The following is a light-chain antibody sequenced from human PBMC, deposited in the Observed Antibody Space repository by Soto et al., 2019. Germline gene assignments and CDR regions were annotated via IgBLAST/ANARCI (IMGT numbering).Light chain of an antibody. CDR1: SSDVGGYNY. Sequence: QSALTQPASVSGSPGQSITIPCTGTSSDVGGYNYVSWYQQHPGKAPKLMIYDVSNRPSGVSNRFSGSKSGNTASLTISGLQAEDETDYYCSSYTGSTTYVFGIGTKLTVL. CDR3: SSYTGSTTYV. CDR2: DVS. V-gene: IGLV2-14*01. J-gene: IGLJ1*01.